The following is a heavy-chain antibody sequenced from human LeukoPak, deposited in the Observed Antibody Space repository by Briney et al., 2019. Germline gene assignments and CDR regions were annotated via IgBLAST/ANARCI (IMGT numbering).Heavy chain of an antibody. J-gene: IGHJ4*02. CDR2: ISSSSSYI. CDR3: ARGNRGYSYGSDY. V-gene: IGHV3-21*01. Sequence: GGSLRLSCAASGFTFSSYSMNWVRQAPGKGLEWVSSISSSSSYIYYADSVKGRFTISRDNAKNSLYLQMNSLRAEDTAVYYCARGNRGYSYGSDYWGQGTLVTVSS. CDR1: GFTFSSYS. D-gene: IGHD5-18*01.